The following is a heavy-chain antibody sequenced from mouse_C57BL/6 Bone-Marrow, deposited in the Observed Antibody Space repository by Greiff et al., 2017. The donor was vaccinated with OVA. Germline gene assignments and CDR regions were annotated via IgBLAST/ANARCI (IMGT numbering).Heavy chain of an antibody. CDR3: ARSGDYGFDY. J-gene: IGHJ2*01. D-gene: IGHD2-4*01. CDR1: GYTFTDYY. Sequence: EVKLQESGPVLVKPGASVKMSCKASGYTFTDYYMNWVKQSHGKSLEWIGVINPYNGGTSYNQKFQGKATLTVDKSSSTAYMELNSLTSEDSAVYYCARSGDYGFDYWGQGTTLTVSS. V-gene: IGHV1-19*01. CDR2: INPYNGGT.